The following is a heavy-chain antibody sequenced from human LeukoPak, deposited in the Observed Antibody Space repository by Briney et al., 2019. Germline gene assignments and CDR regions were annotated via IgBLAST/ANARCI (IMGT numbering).Heavy chain of an antibody. CDR1: GYSISSGYY. D-gene: IGHD3-22*01. Sequence: SETLSLTCTVSGYSISSGYYWGWIRQPPGKGLEWIGSIYYSGSTYYNPSLKSRVTISVDTSKNQFSLKLSSVTAADTAVYYCASGDYYDSSGYRIPINWFDPWGQGTLVTVSS. J-gene: IGHJ5*02. V-gene: IGHV4-38-2*02. CDR3: ASGDYYDSSGYRIPINWFDP. CDR2: IYYSGST.